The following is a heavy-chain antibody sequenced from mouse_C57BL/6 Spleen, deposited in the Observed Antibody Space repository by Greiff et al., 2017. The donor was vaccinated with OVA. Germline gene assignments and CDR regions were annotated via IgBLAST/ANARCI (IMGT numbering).Heavy chain of an antibody. J-gene: IGHJ3*01. CDR2: IYPGSGST. Sequence: QVQLQQPGAELVKPGASVKMSCKASGYTFTSYWITWVKQRPGQGLEWIGDIYPGSGSTNYNEKFKSKATLTVDTSTSTPYMQISSLTSEDSEVYYCAIYYAYEAWFACWGQGPLVTVST. D-gene: IGHD2-2*01. CDR3: AIYYAYEAWFAC. CDR1: GYTFTSYW. V-gene: IGHV1-55*01.